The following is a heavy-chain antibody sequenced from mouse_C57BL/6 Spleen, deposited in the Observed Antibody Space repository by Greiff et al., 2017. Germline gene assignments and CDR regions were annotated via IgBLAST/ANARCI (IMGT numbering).Heavy chain of an antibody. Sequence: EVMLVESGGDLVKPGGSLKLSCAASGFTFSSYGMSWVRQTPDKRLEWVATISSGGSYTYYPDSVKGRFTISRDNAKNTLYLQMSSLKSEDTAMYYCARPLTGTGYAMDYWGQGTSVTVSS. CDR1: GFTFSSYG. J-gene: IGHJ4*01. CDR2: ISSGGSYT. CDR3: ARPLTGTGYAMDY. D-gene: IGHD4-1*01. V-gene: IGHV5-6*01.